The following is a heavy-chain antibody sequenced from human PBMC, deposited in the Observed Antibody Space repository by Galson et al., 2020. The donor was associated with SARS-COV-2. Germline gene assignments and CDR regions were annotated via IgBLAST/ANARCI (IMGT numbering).Heavy chain of an antibody. CDR3: AKVASEDYYDSSGYFYENWFDP. J-gene: IGHJ5*02. CDR2: ISGSGGST. D-gene: IGHD3-22*01. Sequence: GGSLRLSCAASGFTFSSYAMSWVRQAPGKGLEWVSAISGSGGSTYYADSVKGRFTISRDNSKNTLYLQMNSLRAEDTAVYYCAKVASEDYYDSSGYFYENWFDPWGQGTLVTVSS. V-gene: IGHV3-23*01. CDR1: GFTFSSYA.